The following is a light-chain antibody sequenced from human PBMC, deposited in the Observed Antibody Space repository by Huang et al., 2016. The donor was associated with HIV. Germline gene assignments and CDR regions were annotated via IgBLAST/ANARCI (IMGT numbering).Light chain of an antibody. Sequence: DIQMTQSPPSLSASVGDSVTIACRASQNVNTYLNWYQQKPGQAPRLLIFAASRLRSGVPSRFSGSGSGTEFTLTISSLQLEDFATYDCQQRFSTTITFGQGTRLDIK. CDR2: AAS. CDR3: QQRFSTTIT. CDR1: QNVNTY. V-gene: IGKV1-39*01. J-gene: IGKJ5*01.